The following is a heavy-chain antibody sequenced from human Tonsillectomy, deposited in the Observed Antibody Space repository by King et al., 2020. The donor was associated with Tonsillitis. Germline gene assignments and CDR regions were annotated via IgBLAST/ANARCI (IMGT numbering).Heavy chain of an antibody. CDR2: IRSKAYGGTT. V-gene: IGHV3-49*04. Sequence: VQLVESGGGLVQPGRSLRLSCTTSGFTFGDYAMSWVRQAPGKGLEWVGFIRSKAYGGTTEYAASVKGRFTISRDDSKSIAYLQMNSLKTEDTAGYYYTRDSFRPRGDYYYYYMDVWGKGTTVTVSS. J-gene: IGHJ6*03. CDR3: TRDSFRPRGDYYYYYMDV. CDR1: GFTFGDYA. D-gene: IGHD6-6*01.